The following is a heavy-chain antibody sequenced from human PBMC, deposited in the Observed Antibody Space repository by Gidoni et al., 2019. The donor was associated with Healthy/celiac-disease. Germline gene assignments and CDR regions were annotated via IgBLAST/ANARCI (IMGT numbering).Heavy chain of an antibody. D-gene: IGHD6-13*01. CDR2: ISGDGGST. V-gene: IGHV3-43*02. Sequence: EVQLVESGGGVVQPGGSLRLSCAASGFTFDDYAMHWVRQAPWKGLECVSLISGDGGSTYYADAVKGRFTISRDNSKNSLYLQMNSLRTEDTALYYCAKDIEWGIAAAGTSPHYWGQGTLVTVSS. J-gene: IGHJ4*02. CDR3: AKDIEWGIAAAGTSPHY. CDR1: GFTFDDYA.